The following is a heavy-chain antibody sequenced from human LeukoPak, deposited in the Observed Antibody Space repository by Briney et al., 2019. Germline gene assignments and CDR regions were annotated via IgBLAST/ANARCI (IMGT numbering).Heavy chain of an antibody. CDR2: INPSGGST. Sequence: GASVKVSCKASGYTFTGYYMHWVRQAPGQGLEWMGIINPSGGSTSYAQKFQGRVTMTRDTSTSTVYMELSSLRSEDTAVYYCARAGYDRMLFDYWGQGTLVTVSS. D-gene: IGHD3-22*01. J-gene: IGHJ4*02. CDR3: ARAGYDRMLFDY. CDR1: GYTFTGYY. V-gene: IGHV1-46*01.